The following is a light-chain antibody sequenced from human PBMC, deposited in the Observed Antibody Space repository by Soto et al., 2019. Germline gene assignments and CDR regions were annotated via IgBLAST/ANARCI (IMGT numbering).Light chain of an antibody. CDR1: SSNIRAGYD. CDR3: QSYDSSLSLYV. J-gene: IGLJ1*01. CDR2: GNS. V-gene: IGLV1-40*01. Sequence: QAVVTQPPSVSGAPGQRVTISCTGSSSNIRAGYDVHWYQQLPGTAPKLLIYGNSNRPSGVPDRFSGSKSGTSASLAITGLQAEDEADYYCQSYDSSLSLYVFGTGTKLTVL.